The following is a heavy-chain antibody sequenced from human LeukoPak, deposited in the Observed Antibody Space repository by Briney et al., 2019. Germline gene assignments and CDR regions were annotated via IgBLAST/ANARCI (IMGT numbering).Heavy chain of an antibody. CDR3: ARDDGDGYNFDY. CDR1: GFTFSSYS. Sequence: GGSLRLSCAASGFTFSSYSMNWVRQALGKGLEWVSSISSSSYIYYADSVKGRFTISRDNAKNSLYLQMNSLRAEDTAVYYCARDDGDGYNFDYWGQGTLVTVSS. J-gene: IGHJ4*02. CDR2: ISSSSYI. D-gene: IGHD5-24*01. V-gene: IGHV3-21*01.